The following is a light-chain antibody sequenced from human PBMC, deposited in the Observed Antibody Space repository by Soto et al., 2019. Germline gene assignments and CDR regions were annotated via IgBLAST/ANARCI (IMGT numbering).Light chain of an antibody. CDR2: GSS. J-gene: IGKJ1*01. CDR3: QQYCNLRT. Sequence: EIVLTQSPGTLSLSPGERATLSCRASQSVSSSYLACYQQKPGQAPRLLIYGSSNRATAIPVSFSCSGSGTDFTLTISSLELEDVAVYYYQQYCNLRTFGQGTKVVIK. CDR1: QSVSSSY. V-gene: IGKV3-20*01.